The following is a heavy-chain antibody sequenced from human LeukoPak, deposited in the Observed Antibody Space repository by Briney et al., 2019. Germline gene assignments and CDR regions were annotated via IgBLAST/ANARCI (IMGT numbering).Heavy chain of an antibody. CDR3: ATKGSSPYYYGMDV. Sequence: SGTLSLTCAVSGGSISSSNWWSWVRQPPGKGLEWIGEIYHSGSTNYNPSLKSQVTISVDKSKNQFSLKLSSVTAADTAVYYCATKGSSPYYYGMDVWGQGTTVTVSS. V-gene: IGHV4-4*02. J-gene: IGHJ6*02. D-gene: IGHD6-13*01. CDR1: GGSISSSNW. CDR2: IYHSGST.